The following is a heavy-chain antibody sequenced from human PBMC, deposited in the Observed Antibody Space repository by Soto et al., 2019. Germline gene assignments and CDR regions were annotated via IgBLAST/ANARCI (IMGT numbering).Heavy chain of an antibody. J-gene: IGHJ4*02. CDR2: LYSDGRT. CDR1: GFIVSSSY. Sequence: DVQLVETGGGLIQPGGSLRLSCAASGFIVSSSYMSWVRQAPGKGLEWVSVLYSDGRTYYADSVKVRFTISRDNSKNTVYLQMTSLSAEDTAVYYCARCSGWYGQCYFDCWGQGTLVTVSS. V-gene: IGHV3-53*02. D-gene: IGHD6-13*01. CDR3: ARCSGWYGQCYFDC.